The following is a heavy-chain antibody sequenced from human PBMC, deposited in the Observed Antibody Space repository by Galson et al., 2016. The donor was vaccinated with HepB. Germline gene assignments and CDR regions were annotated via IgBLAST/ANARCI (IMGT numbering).Heavy chain of an antibody. Sequence: SETLSLTCTVSGDSISRSGNRWVWIRQPPEKGLEWIGSLRNSGETYYTPSLKSRVTISTDTSRNQLSLRLSSVTAADTAIYYCARHQSGTMLSYWGQGTLVTVSS. CDR2: LRNSGET. CDR1: GDSISRSGNR. D-gene: IGHD3-10*02. J-gene: IGHJ4*02. CDR3: ARHQSGTMLSY. V-gene: IGHV4-39*01.